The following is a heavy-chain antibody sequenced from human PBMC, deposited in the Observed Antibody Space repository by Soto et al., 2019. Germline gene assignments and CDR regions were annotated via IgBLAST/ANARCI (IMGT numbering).Heavy chain of an antibody. CDR1: GYTFTSYD. Sequence: ASVKVSCKASGYTFTSYDINWVRQATGQGLEWMGWMNPNSGNTGYAQKFQGRVTMTRNTSISTAYMELSSPRSEDTAVYYCARDRGYSGYEDFDYWGQGTLVTVSS. D-gene: IGHD5-12*01. V-gene: IGHV1-8*01. J-gene: IGHJ4*02. CDR3: ARDRGYSGYEDFDY. CDR2: MNPNSGNT.